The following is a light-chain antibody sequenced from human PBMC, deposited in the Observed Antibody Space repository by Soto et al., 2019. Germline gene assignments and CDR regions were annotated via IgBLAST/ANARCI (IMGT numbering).Light chain of an antibody. CDR1: QTIHSN. J-gene: IGKJ4*01. CDR2: AAS. V-gene: IGKV3D-15*01. CDR3: QQYSDLPLT. Sequence: EVVMSQSQATLSVSPVERVTLSCSPSQTIHSNLACYQQRPDEAARPLLYAASTRATGIPARFSDNGFGTEFTLNISSLQSEDCAVYYCQQYSDLPLTFGGGTKVEIK.